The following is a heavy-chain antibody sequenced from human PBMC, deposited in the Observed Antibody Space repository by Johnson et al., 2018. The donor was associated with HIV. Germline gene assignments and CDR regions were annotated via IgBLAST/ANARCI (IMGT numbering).Heavy chain of an antibody. V-gene: IGHV3-30*03. CDR3: ARGFVRITMILVADAFDI. CDR1: GFTFSSYG. Sequence: QVQLVESGGGVVQPGRYLRLSCAASGFTFSSYGMHWVRQAPGKGLEWVAVISYDGGNKYYADSVKGRFTISRDNTKNSLYLQMNSLRAEDTALYYCARGFVRITMILVADAFDIWGQGTMVTVSS. J-gene: IGHJ3*02. D-gene: IGHD3-22*01. CDR2: ISYDGGNK.